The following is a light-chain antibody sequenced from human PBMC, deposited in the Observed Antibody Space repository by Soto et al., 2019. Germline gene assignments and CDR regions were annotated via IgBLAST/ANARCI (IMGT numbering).Light chain of an antibody. CDR2: GAS. CDR1: QSVSSNY. Sequence: EIVLTQSPGTLSSSPGERATLSCRASQSVSSNYLAWYQRKPGQAPRLLIYGASNRATDIPYRFIGSGSGTDFTLTITRLELDDFAMYYCQQYGGSPPTFGQGTKVEIK. CDR3: QQYGGSPPT. V-gene: IGKV3-20*01. J-gene: IGKJ1*01.